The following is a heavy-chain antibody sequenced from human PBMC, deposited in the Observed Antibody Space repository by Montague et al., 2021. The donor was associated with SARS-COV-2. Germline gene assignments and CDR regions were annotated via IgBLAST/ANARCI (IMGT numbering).Heavy chain of an antibody. CDR3: AREGGLRYFGWLLRSDYYYYGMDV. J-gene: IGHJ6*02. D-gene: IGHD3-9*01. Sequence: TLSLTCTVSGGSISSGGYYWSWFRQHPGKGLEWIGYIYYSGSTYYNPSLKSRVTISVDTSKNQFSLKLSSVTAADTAVYYCAREGGLRYFGWLLRSDYYYYGMDVWGQGTTVTVSS. CDR1: GGSISSGGYY. CDR2: IYYSGST. V-gene: IGHV4-31*03.